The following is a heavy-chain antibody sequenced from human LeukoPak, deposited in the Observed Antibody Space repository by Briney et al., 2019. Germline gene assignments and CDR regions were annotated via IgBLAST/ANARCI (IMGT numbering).Heavy chain of an antibody. CDR1: GYSFTSYW. CDR3: ARRPLENDEFDY. J-gene: IGHJ4*02. D-gene: IGHD1-1*01. Sequence: GESLQISCQGSGYSFTSYWIGWVRQMPGKGLEWMGIIYPGDSDTRYSPSFQGQVTISADKSISTAYLQWSSLKASDTAMYHCARRPLENDEFDYWGQGTLVTVSS. V-gene: IGHV5-51*01. CDR2: IYPGDSDT.